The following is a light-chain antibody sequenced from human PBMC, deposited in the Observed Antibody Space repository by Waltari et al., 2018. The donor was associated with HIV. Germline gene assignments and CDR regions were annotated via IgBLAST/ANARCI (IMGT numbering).Light chain of an antibody. J-gene: IGLJ2*01. Sequence: QSALAQPASVSASPGQSINISCTGSISDFGIYNFISGYQQHQGGVPKVIIYDVLRLPSGVSSRFSGSKSGNTASLTISWLQPEDEADYYCTSFRSDYTVIFGGGTKVTVL. V-gene: IGLV2-14*03. CDR1: ISDFGIYNF. CDR2: DVL. CDR3: TSFRSDYTVI.